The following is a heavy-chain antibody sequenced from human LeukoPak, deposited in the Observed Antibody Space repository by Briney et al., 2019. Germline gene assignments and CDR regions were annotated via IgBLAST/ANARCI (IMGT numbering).Heavy chain of an antibody. D-gene: IGHD2-2*01. CDR2: ISGSGGST. CDR1: GFTFSSYS. CDR3: AKAGQYQLPEDFDY. J-gene: IGHJ4*02. V-gene: IGHV3-23*01. Sequence: GGSLRLSCAASGFTFSSYSMNWVRQAPGKGLEGVSAISGSGGSTYYADSVKGRFTISRDNSKNTLYLQMNSLRAEDTAVYYCAKAGQYQLPEDFDYWGQGTLVTVSS.